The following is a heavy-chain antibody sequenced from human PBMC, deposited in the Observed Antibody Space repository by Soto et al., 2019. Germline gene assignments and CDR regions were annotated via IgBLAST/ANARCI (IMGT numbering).Heavy chain of an antibody. J-gene: IGHJ4*02. CDR3: VREGFFTLDF. Sequence: EVQLVESGGCLVQPGGSLRLSCAASGFNIRDHYMDWVRQAPGKGLEWVGLTRNKGESYTTEHAASVKGRFVISRDDSKNSVYLQMNSLKTEDTAVYYCVREGFFTLDFWGQGTLVTVSS. CDR1: GFNIRDHY. V-gene: IGHV3-72*01. CDR2: TRNKGESYTT.